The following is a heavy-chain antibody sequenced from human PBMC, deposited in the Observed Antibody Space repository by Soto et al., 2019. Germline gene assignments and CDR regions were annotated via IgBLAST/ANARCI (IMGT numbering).Heavy chain of an antibody. CDR1: GFTFSSYG. J-gene: IGHJ5*02. CDR2: ISYDGSNK. V-gene: IGHV3-30*18. Sequence: WGSRRLSCAASGFTFSSYGMHWVRQDPGKGLEWVAVISYDGSNKYYADSVKGRFTISRDNSKNTLYLQMNSLRAEDTAVYYCANDRNLPWYCSGGSRYENWFERWGKGNLVNVSP. D-gene: IGHD2-15*01. CDR3: ANDRNLPWYCSGGSRYENWFER.